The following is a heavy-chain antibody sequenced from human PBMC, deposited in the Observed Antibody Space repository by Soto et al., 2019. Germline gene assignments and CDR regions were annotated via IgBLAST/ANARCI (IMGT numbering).Heavy chain of an antibody. CDR2: INPSGGST. Sequence: GASVKVSCKASGYTFTSYYMHWVRQAPGQGLEWMGIINPSGGSTSYAQKFQGRVTMTRDTSTSTVYMELSSLRSEDTAVYYCARELAGFWSGGGPNWFDPWGQGTLVTVSS. D-gene: IGHD3-3*01. CDR1: GYTFTSYY. V-gene: IGHV1-46*01. CDR3: ARELAGFWSGGGPNWFDP. J-gene: IGHJ5*02.